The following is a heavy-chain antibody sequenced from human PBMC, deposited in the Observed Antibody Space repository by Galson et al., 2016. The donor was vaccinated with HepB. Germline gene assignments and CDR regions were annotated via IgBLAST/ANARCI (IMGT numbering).Heavy chain of an antibody. J-gene: IGHJ2*01. V-gene: IGHV3-30*18. Sequence: SLRLSCAASGFTFSDYGMHWVRQAPGKGLECVALISSNGHNTYYADSVKGRFTISRDNSPNTLYLQLNRVRDDDTAVYLCAKGAGPYGGNWYFDLWGRGTLVTVSS. CDR3: AKGAGPYGGNWYFDL. CDR2: ISSNGHNT. CDR1: GFTFSDYG. D-gene: IGHD4-23*01.